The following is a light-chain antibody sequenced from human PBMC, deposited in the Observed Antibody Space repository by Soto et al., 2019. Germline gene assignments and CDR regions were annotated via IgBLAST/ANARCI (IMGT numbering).Light chain of an antibody. CDR1: SSNIGSNY. CDR3: AAWDASLSGRV. CDR2: RNN. J-gene: IGLJ2*01. Sequence: QSALTQPPSASGTPGQRVTISCSGSSSNIGSNYVYWYQQLPGTAPKLLIYRNNQRPSGVPDRFSGSKSGTSASLAISGLRSDDEADYYCAAWDASLSGRVFGGGTKLAV. V-gene: IGLV1-47*01.